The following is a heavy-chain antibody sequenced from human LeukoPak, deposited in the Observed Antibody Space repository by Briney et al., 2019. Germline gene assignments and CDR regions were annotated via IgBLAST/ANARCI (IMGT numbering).Heavy chain of an antibody. J-gene: IGHJ3*02. V-gene: IGHV3-21*01. Sequence: GGSLRLSCAASGFTFETYWMHWVRQAPGKGLEWVSSIRGSGSGTDYADSVEGRFTISRDNAKNSLYLQMNSLRAEDTAVYYCARDSGSYFAFDIWGQGTMVTVSS. CDR2: IRGSGSGT. D-gene: IGHD1-26*01. CDR3: ARDSGSYFAFDI. CDR1: GFTFETYW.